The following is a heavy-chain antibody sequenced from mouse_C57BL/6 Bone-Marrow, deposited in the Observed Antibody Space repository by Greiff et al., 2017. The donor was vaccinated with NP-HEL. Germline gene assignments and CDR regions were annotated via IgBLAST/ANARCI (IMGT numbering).Heavy chain of an antibody. J-gene: IGHJ1*03. CDR3: ARAPITTVGTPPYFDV. CDR2: IYIGNGYT. CDR1: GYTFPSYG. Sequence: EVQLQQSGAELVRPGSSVKMSCKTSGYTFPSYGINWVKQRPGQGLEWIGYIYIGNGYTEYNETFKGKATLTSDTSSSTAYMQLSSLTSEDSAIYFCARAPITTVGTPPYFDVWGTGTTVTVSS. D-gene: IGHD1-1*01. V-gene: IGHV1-58*01.